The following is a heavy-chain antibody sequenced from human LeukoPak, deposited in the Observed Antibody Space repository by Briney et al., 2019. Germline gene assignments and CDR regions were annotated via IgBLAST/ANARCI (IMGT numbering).Heavy chain of an antibody. V-gene: IGHV3-48*03. CDR2: ITSSGTTI. CDR3: ARDMGVIFSVFDY. J-gene: IGHJ4*02. Sequence: GGSLRLSCAASGFTFSRYNMNWVRQAPGKGLEWVSHITSSGTTIYYADSVKGRFTISRDNAKNSLYLQMNSLRAEDTAVYYCARDMGVIFSVFDYWGQGTLVTVSS. CDR1: GFTFSRYN. D-gene: IGHD3-10*01.